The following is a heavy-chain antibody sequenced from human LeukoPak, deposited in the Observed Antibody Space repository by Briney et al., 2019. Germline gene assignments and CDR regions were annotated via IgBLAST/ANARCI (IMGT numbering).Heavy chain of an antibody. CDR1: GFTFSSYA. CDR3: AREGTPILCFPRQRCAFDI. D-gene: IGHD3-16*01. J-gene: IGHJ3*02. Sequence: QPGRSLTLSCSASGFTFSSYAISWVRHPPGKWLEWASAIRVNAGSTYYADSVKGRFTISRDNSKTTLYPQMNSLRAEDTAVYYCAREGTPILCFPRQRCAFDIWGQGTMVTVSS. CDR2: IRVNAGST. V-gene: IGHV3-23*01.